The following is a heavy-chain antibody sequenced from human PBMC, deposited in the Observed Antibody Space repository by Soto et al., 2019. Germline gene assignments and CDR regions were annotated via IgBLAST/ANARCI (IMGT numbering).Heavy chain of an antibody. Sequence: QVQLQESGPGRVRPSQPLSLICNVSGYAISRGGYYWSWLRQVPGKGLEWIGSIDYSGDTFYNPSLESRVTISVDPSKNQIFLSLIIVTAADTAMFYCARDAVSLTWNFDLWGRGTQVTVSS. CDR2: IDYSGDT. CDR1: GYAISRGGYY. D-gene: IGHD3-3*02. CDR3: ARDAVSLTWNFDL. V-gene: IGHV4-31*03. J-gene: IGHJ2*01.